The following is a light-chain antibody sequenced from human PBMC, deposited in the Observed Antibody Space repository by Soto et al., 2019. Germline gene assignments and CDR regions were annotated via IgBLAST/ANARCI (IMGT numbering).Light chain of an antibody. CDR2: GAS. V-gene: IGKV3-20*01. CDR1: QSVSSSY. Sequence: EIVLTQSPGTLSLSPGDRATLSCRASQSVSSSYLAWYQQKPGQAPRPLIYGASSRAIGIPDRFSGSGSGTDFTLTISRLEPEDFAMDYCQQYGSSPWTFGQGTKVEIK. J-gene: IGKJ1*01. CDR3: QQYGSSPWT.